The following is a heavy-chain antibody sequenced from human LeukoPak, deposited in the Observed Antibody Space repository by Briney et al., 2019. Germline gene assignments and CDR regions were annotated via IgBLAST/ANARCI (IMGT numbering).Heavy chain of an antibody. CDR2: IYYSGST. CDR3: ARTRSRYMVRGVIGAFDI. D-gene: IGHD3-10*01. Sequence: SETLSLTCTVSGGSISSYYWSWIRQPPGKGLEWIGYIYYSGSTNYNPSLKSRVTISVDTSKNQFSLKLSSVTAADTAVYYCARTRSRYMVRGVIGAFDIWGQGTMVTVSS. V-gene: IGHV4-59*08. J-gene: IGHJ3*02. CDR1: GGSISSYY.